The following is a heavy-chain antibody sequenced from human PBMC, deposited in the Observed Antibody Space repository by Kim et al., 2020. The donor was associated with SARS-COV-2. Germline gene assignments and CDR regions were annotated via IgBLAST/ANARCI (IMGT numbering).Heavy chain of an antibody. V-gene: IGHV4-61*02. CDR2: IYTSGST. D-gene: IGHD3-10*01. CDR3: ASWGVVWFGESSPAYYYYGMDV. J-gene: IGHJ6*02. Sequence: SETLSLTCTVSGGSISSGSYYWSWIRQPAGKGLEWIGRIYTSGSTNYNPSLKSRVTISVDTSKNQFSLKLSSVTAADTAVYYCASWGVVWFGESSPAYYYYGMDVWGQGTTVTVSS. CDR1: GGSISSGSYY.